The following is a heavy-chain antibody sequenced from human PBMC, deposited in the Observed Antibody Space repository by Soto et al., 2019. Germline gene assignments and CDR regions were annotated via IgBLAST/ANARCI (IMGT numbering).Heavy chain of an antibody. CDR2: IYWDDDK. V-gene: IGHV2-5*02. CDR1: GFSLTTSGVG. Sequence: QITLKESGPTLVKPTQTLTLTCTFSGFSLTTSGVGVGWIRQPPGKALEWLALIYWDDDKRYSPSLKSRLTITKDTSKNQVVLTLTDMDPVDTATYYCAHRPNYESSAYFHHYFDYWGQGTLVTVSS. D-gene: IGHD3-22*01. CDR3: AHRPNYESSAYFHHYFDY. J-gene: IGHJ4*02.